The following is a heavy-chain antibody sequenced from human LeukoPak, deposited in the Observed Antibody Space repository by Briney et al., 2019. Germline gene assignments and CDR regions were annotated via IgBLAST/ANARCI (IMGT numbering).Heavy chain of an antibody. V-gene: IGHV1-8*01. CDR3: ARGLARTSMVTRGGVRFDY. CDR2: MNPNSGNT. J-gene: IGHJ4*02. CDR1: GYTFTSYD. Sequence: GASVKVSCKASGYTFTSYDINWVRQATGQGLGWMGWMNPNSGNTGYAQKFQGRVTMTRNTSISTAYMELSSLRSEDTAVYYCARGLARTSMVTRGGVRFDYWGQGTLVTVSS. D-gene: IGHD5-18*01.